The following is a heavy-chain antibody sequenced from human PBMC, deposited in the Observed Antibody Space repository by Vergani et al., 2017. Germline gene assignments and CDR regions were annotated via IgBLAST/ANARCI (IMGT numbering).Heavy chain of an antibody. CDR3: ARVRQVLWFGELPDY. V-gene: IGHV1-46*01. J-gene: IGHJ4*02. CDR1: GYTFTSYY. Sequence: QVQLVQSGAEVKKPGASVKVSCKASGYTFTSYYMHWVRQAPGQGLEWMGIINPSGGSTSYAQKFQGRVTMTRDTSTSTVYMELSSLRSEDTAVYYCARVRQVLWFGELPDYWGQGTLVTVSS. D-gene: IGHD3-10*01. CDR2: INPSGGST.